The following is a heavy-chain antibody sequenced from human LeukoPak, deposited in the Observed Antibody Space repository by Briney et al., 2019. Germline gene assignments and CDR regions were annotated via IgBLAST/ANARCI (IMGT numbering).Heavy chain of an antibody. D-gene: IGHD1-14*01. Sequence: SETLSLTCTVSGGSISDHYWSWIRQPPGKGLEWIGYIYYSGSTNYNPSLKSRVTISVDTSKNQFSLKLSSVTAADTAVYYCARDSSGNHPEFDYWGQGTLVTVSS. J-gene: IGHJ4*02. CDR1: GGSISDHY. CDR3: ARDSSGNHPEFDY. V-gene: IGHV4-59*11. CDR2: IYYSGST.